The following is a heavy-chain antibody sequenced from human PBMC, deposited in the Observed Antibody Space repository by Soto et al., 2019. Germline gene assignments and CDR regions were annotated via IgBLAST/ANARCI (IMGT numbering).Heavy chain of an antibody. Sequence: ASVNVSCKASGYTFTGYYIHWVRQAPGQGLEWMGWINPNSGATNYAQKFQGWVTMTRDSSISTAYMELSRLRSDDTAVYYCAREINVPGDRLRETSASFDYWGQGTLVTVSS. CDR1: GYTFTGYY. CDR3: AREINVPGDRLRETSASFDY. D-gene: IGHD7-27*01. V-gene: IGHV1-2*04. CDR2: INPNSGAT. J-gene: IGHJ4*02.